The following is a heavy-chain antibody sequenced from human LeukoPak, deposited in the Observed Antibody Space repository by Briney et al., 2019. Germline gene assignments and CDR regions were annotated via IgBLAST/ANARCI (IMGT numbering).Heavy chain of an antibody. D-gene: IGHD6-13*01. CDR1: GFTFSSYG. CDR3: AKTRPLDSSSWSHGDY. J-gene: IGHJ4*02. CDR2: ISGSGDGT. Sequence: GGSLRLSCAASGFTFSSYGMSWVRQAPGKGLEWVSVISGSGDGTYYADSVKGRFTISRDNSKNTLYLQMNSLRAEDTAVYYCAKTRPLDSSSWSHGDYWGQGTLVTVSS. V-gene: IGHV3-23*01.